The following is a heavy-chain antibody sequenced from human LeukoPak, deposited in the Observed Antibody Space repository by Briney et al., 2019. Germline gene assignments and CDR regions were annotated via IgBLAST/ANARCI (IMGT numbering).Heavy chain of an antibody. CDR2: IRYDGSNK. J-gene: IGHJ3*02. D-gene: IGHD3-22*01. CDR1: GFTFSSYG. V-gene: IGHV3-30*02. Sequence: PGGSLRLSCAASGFTFSSYGMHWVRQAPGKGLEWVAFIRYDGSNKYYADSVKGRFTISRDNSKNTLYVQMNSLRAEDTAVYYCARAYYYDSSGYPAYDAFDIWGQGTMVTVSS. CDR3: ARAYYYDSSGYPAYDAFDI.